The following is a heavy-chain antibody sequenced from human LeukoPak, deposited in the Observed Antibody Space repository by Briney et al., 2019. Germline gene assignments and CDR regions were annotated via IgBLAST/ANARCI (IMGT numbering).Heavy chain of an antibody. V-gene: IGHV3-21*06. CDR1: GFTFRSYG. CDR3: AKVLIADSYYDSTGAHDGFDM. Sequence: GGSLRLSCAASGFTFRSYGMNWVRQAPGKGLEWLSSISSSSRYINYADSVKGRLTISRDNAKNSVFLQMNSLRAEDTAVYYCAKVLIADSYYDSTGAHDGFDMWGQGTMVTVSS. CDR2: ISSSSRYI. D-gene: IGHD3-22*01. J-gene: IGHJ3*02.